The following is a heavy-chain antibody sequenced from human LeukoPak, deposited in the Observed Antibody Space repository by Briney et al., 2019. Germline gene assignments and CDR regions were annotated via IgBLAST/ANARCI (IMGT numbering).Heavy chain of an antibody. CDR1: GFTLSSFG. V-gene: IGHV3-33*01. Sequence: GGSLRHSCAASGFTLSSFGMVWARQAPGKGLEWVTLMWYDGRNKYYADSVKGRFTISRDNSKNTVYLQMNSLRGEDTAVYYCARVGDMEAFDIWGQGTRVTVSS. CDR2: MWYDGRNK. D-gene: IGHD3-16*01. CDR3: ARVGDMEAFDI. J-gene: IGHJ3*02.